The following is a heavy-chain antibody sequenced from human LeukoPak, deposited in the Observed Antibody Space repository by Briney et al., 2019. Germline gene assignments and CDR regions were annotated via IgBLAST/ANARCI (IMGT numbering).Heavy chain of an antibody. Sequence: SETLSLTCNVSGGSISSYYWSWIRQPPGKGLEWIGYIYYTGSTKYNPSLKSRVTISVDPSKNQFSLKLTSMTAADTAVYYCARGTDAGPYDAFNMWGQGTMVTVSS. CDR1: GGSISSYY. J-gene: IGHJ3*02. V-gene: IGHV4-59*01. D-gene: IGHD6-13*01. CDR2: IYYTGST. CDR3: ARGTDAGPYDAFNM.